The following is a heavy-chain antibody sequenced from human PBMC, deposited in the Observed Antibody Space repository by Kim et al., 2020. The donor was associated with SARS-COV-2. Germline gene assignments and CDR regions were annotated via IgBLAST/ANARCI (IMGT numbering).Heavy chain of an antibody. J-gene: IGHJ6*02. V-gene: IGHV3-72*01. CDR3: ARDTAAAMDV. Sequence: YTTYAPAVKGRFTVSRDYSKNSLFLQMNSLQSEDTAVYFCARDTAAAMDVWGQGTTVTVSS. D-gene: IGHD6-25*01. CDR2: YTT.